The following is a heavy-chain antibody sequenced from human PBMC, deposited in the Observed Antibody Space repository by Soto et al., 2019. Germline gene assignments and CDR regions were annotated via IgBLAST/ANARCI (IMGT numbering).Heavy chain of an antibody. Sequence: GASVKVSCTASGYTFSNYGISWVRQAPGQGLEWMGWISTYNDNTKYAQKLQGRVTMTTDTSTSTAFMELRSLRSDDTAVYYCARDDGYWNPSSTTYGMDVWGQGTTVTVSS. V-gene: IGHV1-18*01. D-gene: IGHD1-1*01. J-gene: IGHJ6*02. CDR1: GYTFSNYG. CDR2: ISTYNDNT. CDR3: ARDDGYWNPSSTTYGMDV.